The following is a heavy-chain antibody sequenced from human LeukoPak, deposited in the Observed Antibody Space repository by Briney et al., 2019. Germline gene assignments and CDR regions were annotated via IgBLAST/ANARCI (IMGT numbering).Heavy chain of an antibody. CDR3: ARDHDSYGFCVY. D-gene: IGHD5-18*01. J-gene: IGHJ4*02. Sequence: GASVTVSCKASGYTFTSSYMHWVRQAPGQGLEWMGIINPSGASTSYAQKFQGRVTMTRDTSTSTVYMELSSLRSEDTAVYYCARDHDSYGFCVYWGQGTLVTVSS. V-gene: IGHV1-46*01. CDR2: INPSGAST. CDR1: GYTFTSSY.